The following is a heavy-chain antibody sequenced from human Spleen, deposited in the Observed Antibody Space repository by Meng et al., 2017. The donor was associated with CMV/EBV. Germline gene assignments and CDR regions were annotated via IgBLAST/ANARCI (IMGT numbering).Heavy chain of an antibody. J-gene: IGHJ6*02. CDR3: ARAGYSTSWDYYYYGLDV. D-gene: IGHD6-13*01. V-gene: IGHV4-61*01. Sequence: SETLSLTCTVSGGSVSSGSYYWSWIRQPPGKGLEWIGYIYYSGSTNYSPSLKSRVTISLDTSKNQFSLTLTSVTAADTAVYYCARAGYSTSWDYYYYGLDVWGLGTTVTVSS. CDR2: IYYSGST. CDR1: GGSVSSGSYY.